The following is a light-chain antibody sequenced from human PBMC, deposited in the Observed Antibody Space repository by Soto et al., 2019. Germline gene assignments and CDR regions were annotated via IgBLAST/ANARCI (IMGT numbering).Light chain of an antibody. V-gene: IGKV3-15*01. Sequence: EIVVTQSPATLSVSPGDRVTLSCTASQNVGINLAWYQQKPGQAPRLLIYGKSPRATGIPARFSGIGSGTEFTLAISSLQSEDFALYYCLQYNDWPYTFGQGTKLEIK. J-gene: IGKJ2*01. CDR2: GKS. CDR1: QNVGIN. CDR3: LQYNDWPYT.